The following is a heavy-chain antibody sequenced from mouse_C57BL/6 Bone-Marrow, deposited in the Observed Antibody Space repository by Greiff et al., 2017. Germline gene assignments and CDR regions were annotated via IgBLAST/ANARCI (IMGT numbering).Heavy chain of an antibody. D-gene: IGHD2-13*01. J-gene: IGHJ4*01. CDR2: IDPSDSYT. CDR1: GYTFTSYW. V-gene: IGHV1-50*01. Sequence: QVQLQQSGAELVKPGASVKLSCKASGYTFTSYWMQWVKQRPGQGLEWIGEIDPSDSYTNYNQKFKGKATLTVDTSSSTAYLQLSSLTSEDSAVYYCAKPDGDYFYYAMDYWGQGTSVTVSS. CDR3: AKPDGDYFYYAMDY.